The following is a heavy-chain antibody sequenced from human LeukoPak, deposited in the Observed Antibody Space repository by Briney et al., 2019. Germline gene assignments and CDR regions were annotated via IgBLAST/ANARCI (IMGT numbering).Heavy chain of an antibody. CDR1: GFTFSSYG. D-gene: IGHD6-19*01. CDR3: AKGDSSGWYEFFDY. V-gene: IGHV3-30*18. J-gene: IGHJ4*02. CDR2: ISYDGSNK. Sequence: GGSLRLSCAASGFTFSSYGMHWVRQAPGKGLEWVAVISYDGSNKYYADSVKGRFTISRDNSKNTLYLQMNSLRAEDMAVYYCAKGDSSGWYEFFDYWGQGTLVTVSS.